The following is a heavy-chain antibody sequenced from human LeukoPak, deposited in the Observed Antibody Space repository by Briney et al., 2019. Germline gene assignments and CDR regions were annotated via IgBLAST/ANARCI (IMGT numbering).Heavy chain of an antibody. CDR3: ARGAVAEQSEYFQY. CDR2: INPNSRGT. CDR1: RYSFTDYY. Sequence: ASVKVSSKASRYSFTDYYMHWVRQAPGQGVEWMGWINPNSRGTNYAQKFQGRVTMTRDTSISTAYMEVSRLRSDDTAVYYCARGAVAEQSEYFQYWGQGTLVTVSS. V-gene: IGHV1-2*02. D-gene: IGHD6-19*01. J-gene: IGHJ1*01.